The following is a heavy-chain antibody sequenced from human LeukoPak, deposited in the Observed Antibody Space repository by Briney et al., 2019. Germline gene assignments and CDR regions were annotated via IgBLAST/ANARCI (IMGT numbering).Heavy chain of an antibody. J-gene: IGHJ5*02. Sequence: ASVKASCKASGYTFTSYGISWVRQAPGQGLEWMGWISAYNGNTNYAQKLQGRVTMTTDTSTSTAYMELRSLRSDDTAVYYCARDTRVNPEPKSRNWFDPWGQGTLVTVSS. V-gene: IGHV1-18*01. CDR3: ARDTRVNPEPKSRNWFDP. CDR1: GYTFTSYG. D-gene: IGHD4-23*01. CDR2: ISAYNGNT.